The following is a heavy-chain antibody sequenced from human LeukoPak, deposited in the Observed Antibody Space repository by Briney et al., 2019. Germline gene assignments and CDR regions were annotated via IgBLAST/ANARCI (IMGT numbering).Heavy chain of an antibody. CDR2: ISGSGGST. CDR3: AKDQGDFVVVVAAYYYYGMDV. D-gene: IGHD2-15*01. Sequence: GGSLRLSCAASGFTFRSYAMSWVRQAPGKGLEWVSGISGSGGSTYHADSVEDRFTISRDNFKSTVYLQMNSLRDEDTAVYYCAKDQGDFVVVVAAYYYYGMDVWGKGTTVTVPS. V-gene: IGHV3-23*01. J-gene: IGHJ6*04. CDR1: GFTFRSYA.